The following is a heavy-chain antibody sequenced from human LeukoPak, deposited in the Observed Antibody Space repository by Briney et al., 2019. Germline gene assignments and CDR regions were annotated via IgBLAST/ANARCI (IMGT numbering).Heavy chain of an antibody. CDR3: AREDTRRGSRGYFDY. V-gene: IGHV1-18*01. CDR2: ISGYNGNT. D-gene: IGHD2-2*01. Sequence: ASVEVSCKASGYTFTSFGISWVRQAPGQGLEWMGWISGYNGNTNYAQKLQGRVTMTTDTSTSTAYMELRSLRSDDTAVYYCAREDTRRGSRGYFDYWGQGTLVTVSS. J-gene: IGHJ4*02. CDR1: GYTFTSFG.